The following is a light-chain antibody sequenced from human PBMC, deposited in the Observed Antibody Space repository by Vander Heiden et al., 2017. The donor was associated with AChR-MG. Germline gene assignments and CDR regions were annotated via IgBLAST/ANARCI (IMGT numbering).Light chain of an antibody. CDR2: EVS. J-gene: IGLJ2*01. CDR3: CAYADSGTVL. Sequence: QSALTQHACAAGSPGQSITISCTGTSSDVGTYDLVSWYHHHPGKPPKIMIYEVSKRPSAVSNRFSASKSGNTASLTISALQAEDEADYYCCAYADSGTVLFGGGTKLTVL. V-gene: IGLV2-23*02. CDR1: SSDVGTYDL.